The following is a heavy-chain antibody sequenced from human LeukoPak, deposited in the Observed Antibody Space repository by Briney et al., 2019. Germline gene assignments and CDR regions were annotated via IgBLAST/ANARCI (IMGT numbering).Heavy chain of an antibody. Sequence: SETLSLTCAVSGGSINNYYWSWIRQPPGKGLEWIGYIFYTGSTNYNPSLKSRVTISLDTSKNQFSLRLTSVTAADTAVCYCARQRSVLVWFDPWGQGTLVTVSS. CDR3: ARQRSVLVWFDP. CDR1: GGSINNYY. V-gene: IGHV4-59*08. J-gene: IGHJ5*02. CDR2: IFYTGST.